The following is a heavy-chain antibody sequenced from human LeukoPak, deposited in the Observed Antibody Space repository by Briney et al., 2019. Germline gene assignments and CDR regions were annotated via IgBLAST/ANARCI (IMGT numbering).Heavy chain of an antibody. D-gene: IGHD6-19*01. V-gene: IGHV3-7*03. Sequence: GGSLRLSCAASGFTFSSYWMNWVRQAPGKGLEWVATIKQDGRDKYYVDSVKGRFTISRDDAKNSLYLQMNSLRVEDTAVYHCVRYCTAVAPTLRLDYWGQGTLVTVSS. CDR1: GFTFSSYW. J-gene: IGHJ4*02. CDR2: IKQDGRDK. CDR3: VRYCTAVAPTLRLDY.